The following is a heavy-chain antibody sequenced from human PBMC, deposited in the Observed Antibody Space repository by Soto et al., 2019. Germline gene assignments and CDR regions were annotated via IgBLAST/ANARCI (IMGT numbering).Heavy chain of an antibody. CDR2: TNTGGTT. Sequence: EVQVLATGGGLIQPGGSLRLSCAASGFTVNSNYMSWVRQAPGEGLQWVSITNTGGTTYYADSVKGRFTVSRDNSKNTLYIQMNSLRAEDPAVYYCAKGDGFMLAVWGQGTTVSVSS. V-gene: IGHV3-53*02. CDR1: GFTVNSNY. CDR3: AKGDGFMLAV. D-gene: IGHD1-26*01. J-gene: IGHJ6*02.